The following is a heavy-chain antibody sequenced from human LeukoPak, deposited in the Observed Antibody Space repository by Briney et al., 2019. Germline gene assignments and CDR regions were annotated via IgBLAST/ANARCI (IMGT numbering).Heavy chain of an antibody. CDR2: IYYSGST. D-gene: IGHD6-19*01. V-gene: IGHV4-59*01. Sequence: PSETLSLTCTVSGGSISSYYWSWIRQPPGKGLEWIGYIYYSGSTNYNPSLKSRVTISVDTSKNQFSLKLSSVTAADTAVYYCAREAYGQWLGPGRYDYWGQGTLVTVSS. CDR1: GGSISSYY. J-gene: IGHJ4*02. CDR3: AREAYGQWLGPGRYDY.